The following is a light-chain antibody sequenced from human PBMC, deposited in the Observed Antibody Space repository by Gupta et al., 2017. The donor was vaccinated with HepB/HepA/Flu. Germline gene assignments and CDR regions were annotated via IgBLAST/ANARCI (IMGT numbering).Light chain of an antibody. V-gene: IGLV2-23*02. CDR2: EVS. J-gene: IGLJ2*01. Sequence: QSALTQPASVSGSPGQSITISCTGTSSDVGSYNLVSCYQQHPGKAPKLMIYEVSKRPSGVATRFSGSKAGNTASLTISGRKVEDDAEYYCCSDAGSSTVVFGGGTKLTVL. CDR1: SSDVGSYNL. CDR3: CSDAGSSTVV.